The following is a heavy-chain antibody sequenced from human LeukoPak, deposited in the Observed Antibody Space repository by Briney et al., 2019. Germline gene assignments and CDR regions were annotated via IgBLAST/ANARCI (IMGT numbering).Heavy chain of an antibody. CDR2: ISSSSSYI. D-gene: IGHD3-10*01. V-gene: IGHV3-21*01. Sequence: PGGSLRLSCVASGFTFSSYSMNWVRQAPGKGLEWVSSISSSSSYIYYADSVKGRLTISRDNSRSTLYLQTNSLRPEDTAIYYCAREGYYGSGSPPSLYFDYWGQGTLVTVSS. J-gene: IGHJ4*02. CDR3: AREGYYGSGSPPSLYFDY. CDR1: GFTFSSYS.